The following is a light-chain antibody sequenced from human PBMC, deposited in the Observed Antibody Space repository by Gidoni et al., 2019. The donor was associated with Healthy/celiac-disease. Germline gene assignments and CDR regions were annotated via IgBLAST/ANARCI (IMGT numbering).Light chain of an antibody. CDR2: DVS. V-gene: IGLV2-14*01. J-gene: IGLJ2*01. CDR1: SSDVGGYNY. Sequence: QSALTPPASVSGSPGLSITISCTGTSSDVGGYNYVSWYQQHPGKAPKLMIYDVSNRPSGVSNRFSGSKSGNTASLTISGLQAEDEADYYCSSYTSSSTLVVFGGGTKLTVL. CDR3: SSYTSSSTLVV.